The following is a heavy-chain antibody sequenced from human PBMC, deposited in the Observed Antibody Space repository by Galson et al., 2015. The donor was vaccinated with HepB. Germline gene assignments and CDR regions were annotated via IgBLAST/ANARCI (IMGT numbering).Heavy chain of an antibody. CDR2: ISGSGGST. V-gene: IGHV3-23*01. CDR1: GFTFSSYA. Sequence: SLRLSCAASGFTFSSYAMSWVRQAPGKGLEWVSAISGSGGSTYYADSVKGRFTISRDNSKNTLYLQMNSLRAEDTAVYYCAKVKWELPNYWYFDLWGRGTLVTVSS. J-gene: IGHJ2*01. CDR3: AKVKWELPNYWYFDL. D-gene: IGHD1-26*01.